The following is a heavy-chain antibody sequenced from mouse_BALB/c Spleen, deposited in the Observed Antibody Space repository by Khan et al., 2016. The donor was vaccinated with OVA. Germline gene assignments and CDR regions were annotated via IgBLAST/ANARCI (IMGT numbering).Heavy chain of an antibody. Sequence: QVQLKQSGAELVRPGASVNLSCKTSGYIFTSYWIHWVKQRSGQGLEWIARIYPGTGSTYYNEKFKGKATLTADKSSTTAYMQLSSLKSEDSGVXFCARPYDSSTCCDSGGKGTTLTVSS. V-gene: IGHV1-76*01. J-gene: IGHJ2*01. CDR1: GYIFTSYW. CDR3: ARPYDSSTCCDS. D-gene: IGHD1-1*01. CDR2: IYPGTGST.